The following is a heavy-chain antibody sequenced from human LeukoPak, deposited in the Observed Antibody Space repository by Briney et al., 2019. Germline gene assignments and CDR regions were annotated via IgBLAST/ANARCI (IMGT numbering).Heavy chain of an antibody. CDR2: ISSSSSYI. CDR1: GFTFSSYS. CDR3: ARDSDYDILTGYPPFDY. J-gene: IGHJ4*02. Sequence: GGSLRLSCAASGFTFSSYSMNWVRQAPGKGLEWVSSISSSSSYIYYADSVKGRFTISRDNAKNSLYLQMNSLRAEDTAVYYCARDSDYDILTGYPPFDYWGQGTLVTVSS. D-gene: IGHD3-9*01. V-gene: IGHV3-21*01.